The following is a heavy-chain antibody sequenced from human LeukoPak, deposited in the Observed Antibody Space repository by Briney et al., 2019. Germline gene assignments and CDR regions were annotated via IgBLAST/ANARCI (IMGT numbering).Heavy chain of an antibody. CDR1: GGSINNYY. V-gene: IGHV4-59*01. CDR3: AREEMTSGYYFDY. D-gene: IGHD5-24*01. J-gene: IGHJ4*02. Sequence: SETLSLTCTLSGGSINNYYWSWIRQPPGTGLEWIGYIYYSGTTNYNPSLKSRVTISVDTSKNHFYLKLTSVTAADTAVYYCAREEMTSGYYFDYWGQGTLVTVSS. CDR2: IYYSGTT.